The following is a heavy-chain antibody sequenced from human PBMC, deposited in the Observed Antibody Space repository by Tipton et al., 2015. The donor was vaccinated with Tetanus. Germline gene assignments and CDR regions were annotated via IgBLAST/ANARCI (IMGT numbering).Heavy chain of an antibody. D-gene: IGHD3-22*01. CDR3: ARRVYDSEETRIDY. J-gene: IGHJ4*02. Sequence: QSGPEVKKPGASVKVSCKASGYTFTSYDINWVRQATGQGLEWMGWMNPNSGNTGYAQKFQGRVTMTRNTSISTAYMELSSLRSEDTAVFYCARRVYDSEETRIDYWGQGTLVTVSS. CDR2: MNPNSGNT. V-gene: IGHV1-8*01. CDR1: GYTFTSYD.